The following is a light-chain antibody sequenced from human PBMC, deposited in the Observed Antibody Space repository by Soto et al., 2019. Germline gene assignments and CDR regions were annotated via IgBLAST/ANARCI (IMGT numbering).Light chain of an antibody. CDR2: DAS. J-gene: IGKJ4*01. V-gene: IGKV3-11*01. CDR3: QQRSKWPLT. Sequence: IVLTQSPGTLSLSPGQRATPSCRASQSVSSYLAWHQQKPGPAPRLLIYDASNRATGTPARCSGSGSGTDFTLTISSLAPEDFAVYYCQQRSKWPLTFGGGTQV. CDR1: QSVSSY.